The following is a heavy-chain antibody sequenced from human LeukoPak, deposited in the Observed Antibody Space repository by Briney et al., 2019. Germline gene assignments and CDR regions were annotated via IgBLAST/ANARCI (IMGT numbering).Heavy chain of an antibody. J-gene: IGHJ5*02. CDR3: ARERMAVRTWSAP. D-gene: IGHD2-21*01. CDR2: ISYDGSNK. CDR1: GFTFSNYA. V-gene: IGHV3-30*04. Sequence: PGGSLRLSCAASGFTFSNYAMSWVRQAPGKGLEWVAVISYDGSNKYYADSVKGRFTISRDNSTNTLYLKMNSLRAEDPAVYYCARERMAVRTWSAPWDQGTLVTVSS.